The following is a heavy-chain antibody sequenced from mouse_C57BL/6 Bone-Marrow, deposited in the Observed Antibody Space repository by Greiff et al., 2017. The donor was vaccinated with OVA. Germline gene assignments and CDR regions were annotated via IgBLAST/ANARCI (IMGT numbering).Heavy chain of an antibody. CDR3: ARGGYDYAAYCGY. CDR1: GYTFTNYW. D-gene: IGHD2-4*01. V-gene: IGHV1-63*01. CDR2: IYPGGGYT. Sequence: QVQLQQSGAELVRPGTSVKMSCKASGYTFTNYWIGWAKQRPGHGLEWIGDIYPGGGYTNYNEKFKGKATLTADKSSSTAYMQFSSLTSEDSAIYDCARGGYDYAAYCGYWGQGTTLTVSS. J-gene: IGHJ2*01.